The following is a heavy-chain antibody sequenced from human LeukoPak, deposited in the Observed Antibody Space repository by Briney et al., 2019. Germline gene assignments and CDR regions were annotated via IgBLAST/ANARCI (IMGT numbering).Heavy chain of an antibody. Sequence: PGGSLRLSCAASGFTFSSYAMHWVRQAPGKGLEWVAVISYDGSNKYYADSVKGRFTISRDNSKNTLFLQSNSLRAEDTAVYYCARDRQQLGHFDYWGQGTLVTVSS. CDR3: ARDRQQLGHFDY. J-gene: IGHJ4*02. D-gene: IGHD6-13*01. CDR1: GFTFSSYA. V-gene: IGHV3-30-3*01. CDR2: ISYDGSNK.